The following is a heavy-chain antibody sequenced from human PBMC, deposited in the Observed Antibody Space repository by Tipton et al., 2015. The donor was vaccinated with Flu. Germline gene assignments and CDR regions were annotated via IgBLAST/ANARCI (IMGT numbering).Heavy chain of an antibody. CDR1: GDSISRGSYY. CDR2: IYTSGST. Sequence: TLSLTCTVSGDSISRGSYYYNWIRQPAGEGLEWIGRIYTSGSTDYNPSLKRRVTISVDTSKNQFSLKLSSVTAADTAVYYCARNGFDIWGPGTMVTVSS. J-gene: IGHJ3*02. V-gene: IGHV4-61*02. CDR3: ARNGFDI.